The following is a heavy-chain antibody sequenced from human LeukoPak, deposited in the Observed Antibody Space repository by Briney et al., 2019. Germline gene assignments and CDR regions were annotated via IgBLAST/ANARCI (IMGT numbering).Heavy chain of an antibody. Sequence: GASVKVSCKASGYTFTGYYMNWVRQAPGQGLEWMGWINPNSGATNYAQKFQGRVTMTRDTSISTTYMELSRLRSDDTAVYYCARDRIAARPGADYWGQGTLVTVSS. J-gene: IGHJ4*02. CDR1: GYTFTGYY. D-gene: IGHD6-6*01. CDR2: INPNSGAT. CDR3: ARDRIAARPGADY. V-gene: IGHV1-2*02.